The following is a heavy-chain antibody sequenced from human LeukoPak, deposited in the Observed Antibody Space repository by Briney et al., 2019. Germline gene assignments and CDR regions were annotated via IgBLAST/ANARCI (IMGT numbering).Heavy chain of an antibody. D-gene: IGHD2-2*01. CDR2: ISSSSSYI. Sequence: GGSLRLSCAASGFTFSSYSMNWVRQAPGKGLEWVSSISSSSSYIYYADSVKGRFTISRNNAKNSLYLQKNSLRAEDTAVYYCARVGTSYYGMDVWGQGTTVTVSS. V-gene: IGHV3-21*01. CDR1: GFTFSSYS. CDR3: ARVGTSYYGMDV. J-gene: IGHJ6*02.